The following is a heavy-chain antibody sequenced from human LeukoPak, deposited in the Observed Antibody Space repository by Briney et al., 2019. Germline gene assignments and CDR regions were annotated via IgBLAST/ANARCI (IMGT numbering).Heavy chain of an antibody. J-gene: IGHJ4*02. CDR3: ARATYYYDSNGYYFPTTHFDY. CDR2: IYHSGST. D-gene: IGHD3-22*01. CDR1: GGSISSGGYS. V-gene: IGHV4-30-2*01. Sequence: SETLSLTCAVSGGSISSGGYSWSWIRQPPGKGLEWIGYIYHSGSTYYNPSLKSRVTISVDRSKNQFSLKLSSVTAADTAVYYCARATYYYDSNGYYFPTTHFDYWGQGTLVTVSS.